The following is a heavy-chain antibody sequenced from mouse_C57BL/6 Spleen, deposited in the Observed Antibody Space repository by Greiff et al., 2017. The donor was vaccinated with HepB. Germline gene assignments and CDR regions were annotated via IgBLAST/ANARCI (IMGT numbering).Heavy chain of an antibody. J-gene: IGHJ4*01. V-gene: IGHV1-62-2*01. CDR1: GYTFTEYT. CDR3: ARHEDDDYDAGYAMDY. Sequence: ESGAELVKPGASVKLSCKASGYTFTEYTIHWVKQRSGQGLEWIGWFYPGSGSIKYNEKFKDKATLTADKSSSTVYMEISRLTSEDSAVYFCARHEDDDYDAGYAMDYWGQGTSVTVSS. D-gene: IGHD2-4*01. CDR2: FYPGSGSI.